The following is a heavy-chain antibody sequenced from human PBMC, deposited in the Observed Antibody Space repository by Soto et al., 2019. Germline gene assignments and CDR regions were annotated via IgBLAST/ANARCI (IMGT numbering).Heavy chain of an antibody. Sequence: QVQLVQSGAEVQKPGSSVKVSCKASGGTFSSYAISWVRQAPGQGLEWMGGIIPIFGTANYAQKFQGRVTITADESTSTAYMELSSLRSEDTAVYYWARLGYCSGCSCYSPHYYGMDVWGQGTTVTVSS. CDR1: GGTFSSYA. J-gene: IGHJ6*02. V-gene: IGHV1-69*01. CDR3: ARLGYCSGCSCYSPHYYGMDV. CDR2: IIPIFGTA. D-gene: IGHD2-15*01.